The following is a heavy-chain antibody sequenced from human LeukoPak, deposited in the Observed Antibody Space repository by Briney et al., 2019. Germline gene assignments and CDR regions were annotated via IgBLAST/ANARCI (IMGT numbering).Heavy chain of an antibody. V-gene: IGHV3-74*01. D-gene: IGHD3-10*01. CDR1: GFTFSSYW. CDR2: ISSDGSST. J-gene: IGHJ5*02. Sequence: GGSLRLSCAASGFTFSSYWMHWVRQAPGKGLVWVSRISSDGSSTSYADSVKGRFTISRDNAKNTLYLQMNSLRAEDTAVYYCARDGLWFGELLGAWGQGTLVTVSS. CDR3: ARDGLWFGELLGA.